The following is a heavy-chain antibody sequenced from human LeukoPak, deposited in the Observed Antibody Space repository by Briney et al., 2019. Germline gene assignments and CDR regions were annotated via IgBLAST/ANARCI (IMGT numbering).Heavy chain of an antibody. V-gene: IGHV3-30-3*01. J-gene: IGHJ5*02. CDR2: ISYDGSNK. CDR3: ARSFTMVANWFDP. D-gene: IGHD3-10*01. Sequence: GGSLRLSCAASGFAFSNYVMHWVRQAPGKGLEWVAVISYDGSNKYYADSVKGRFTISRDNSKNTLYLQMNSLRAEDTAVYYCARSFTMVANWFDPWGQGTLVTVSS. CDR1: GFAFSNYV.